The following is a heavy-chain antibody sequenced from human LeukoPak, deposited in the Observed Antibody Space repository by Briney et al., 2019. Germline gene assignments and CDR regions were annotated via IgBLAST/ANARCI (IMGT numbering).Heavy chain of an antibody. CDR3: ARDRSRATFGGGYDAFGI. Sequence: GASVKVSCKASGYTFTGYYMHWVRQAPGQGLEWMGWINPNSGGTNYAQKFQGRVTMTRDTSISTAYMELSRLRSDDTAVYYCARDRSRATFGGGYDAFGIWGQGTMVTVSS. CDR1: GYTFTGYY. V-gene: IGHV1-2*02. CDR2: INPNSGGT. D-gene: IGHD3-16*01. J-gene: IGHJ3*02.